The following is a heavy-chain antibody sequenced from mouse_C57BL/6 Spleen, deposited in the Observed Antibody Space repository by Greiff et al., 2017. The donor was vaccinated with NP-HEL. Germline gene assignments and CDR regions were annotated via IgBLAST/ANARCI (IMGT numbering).Heavy chain of an antibody. V-gene: IGHV1-82*01. Sequence: QVQLKESGPELVKPGASVKISCKASGYAFSSSWMNWVKQRPGKGLEWIGRIYPGDGDTNYNGKFKGKATLTADKSSSTAYMQLSSLTSEDSAVYFCARSGNHDYWGQGTTLTVSS. CDR3: ARSGNHDY. J-gene: IGHJ2*01. CDR2: IYPGDGDT. CDR1: GYAFSSSW. D-gene: IGHD2-1*01.